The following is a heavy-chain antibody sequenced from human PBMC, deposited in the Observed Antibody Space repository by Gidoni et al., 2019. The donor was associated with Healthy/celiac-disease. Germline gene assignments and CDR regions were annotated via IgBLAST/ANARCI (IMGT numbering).Heavy chain of an antibody. Sequence: QVQLKESGPGLVKPSQTLSLTCTVSGGSVSSGDYYWSWIRQPPGKGLEWIGYIYYSGSTYYNPSLKSRVTISVDTSKNQFSLKLSSVTAADTAVYYCARVSVEYSSFYNAFDIWGQGTMVTVSS. J-gene: IGHJ3*02. V-gene: IGHV4-30-4*01. CDR3: ARVSVEYSSFYNAFDI. CDR2: IYYSGST. D-gene: IGHD6-6*01. CDR1: GGSVSSGDYY.